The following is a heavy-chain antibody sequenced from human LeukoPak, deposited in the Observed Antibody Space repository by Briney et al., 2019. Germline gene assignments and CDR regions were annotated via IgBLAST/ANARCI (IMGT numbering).Heavy chain of an antibody. D-gene: IGHD4-17*01. J-gene: IGHJ4*02. Sequence: ASVKVSCKASGYTFTSYYMHWVRQAPGQGLEWMGIINPSGGSTSYAQKFQGRVTMTRDTSTSTVYMELSSLRSEDTAVYYCVRDWNYGGYGVHFDYWGQGTLVTVSS. V-gene: IGHV1-46*01. CDR1: GYTFTSYY. CDR3: VRDWNYGGYGVHFDY. CDR2: INPSGGST.